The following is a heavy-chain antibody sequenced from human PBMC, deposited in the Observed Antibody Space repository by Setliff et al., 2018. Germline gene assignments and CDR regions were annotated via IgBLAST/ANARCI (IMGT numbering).Heavy chain of an antibody. V-gene: IGHV4-39*01. Sequence: NPSETLSLTCTVSGGSISSGSDYWAWIRQPPGKGLEWLGTVYHSGGTYYNPSLKSRVTISIDTSKNQFSLKVSSVTAADTAVYYCARAPPNRYSGSYEYFYMDVWGKGTTVTVSS. J-gene: IGHJ6*03. D-gene: IGHD1-26*01. CDR3: ARAPPNRYSGSYEYFYMDV. CDR2: VYHSGGT. CDR1: GGSISSGSDY.